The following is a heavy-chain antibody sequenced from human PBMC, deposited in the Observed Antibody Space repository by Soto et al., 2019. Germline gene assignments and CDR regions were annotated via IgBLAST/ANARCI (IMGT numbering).Heavy chain of an antibody. CDR1: GGSISSGVYY. J-gene: IGHJ5*02. Sequence: SETLSLTCTVSGGSISSGVYYWSWIRHHPGKGLEWIGYIYYSGSTYYNPSLKSRVTISVDTSKNQFSLKLSSVTAADTAVYYCARAWYYYDSSGYSRNNWFDPWRKGALVPVXS. D-gene: IGHD3-22*01. CDR2: IYYSGST. CDR3: ARAWYYYDSSGYSRNNWFDP. V-gene: IGHV4-31*03.